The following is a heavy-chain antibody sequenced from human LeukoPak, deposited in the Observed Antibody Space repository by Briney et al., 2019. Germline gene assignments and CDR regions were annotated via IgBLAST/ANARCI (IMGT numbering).Heavy chain of an antibody. V-gene: IGHV4-59*08. D-gene: IGHD3-10*01. CDR3: ARRRRFSGSYSWGFDP. J-gene: IGHJ5*02. Sequence: PSETLSLTCTVSGGSISSYYWSWIRQPPGKGLEWIGYIYYSGSTNYNPSLKSRVTISVDTSKNQFSLKLSSVTAADTAVYYCARRRRFSGSYSWGFDPWGQGTLVTVSS. CDR2: IYYSGST. CDR1: GGSISSYY.